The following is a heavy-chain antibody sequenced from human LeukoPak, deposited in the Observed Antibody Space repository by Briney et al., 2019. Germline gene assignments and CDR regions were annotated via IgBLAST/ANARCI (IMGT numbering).Heavy chain of an antibody. V-gene: IGHV3-23*01. CDR3: AKEGSSSGWFPFDY. Sequence: PGGSLRLSCAASGFSFTNHVMNWVRQAPGKGLEWASTISRSGESTYYADFVKGRFTFSRDNSKDTLYLQMNSLRAEDTAVYYCAKEGSSSGWFPFDYWGQGTLVTVSS. D-gene: IGHD6-19*01. J-gene: IGHJ4*02. CDR1: GFSFTNHV. CDR2: ISRSGEST.